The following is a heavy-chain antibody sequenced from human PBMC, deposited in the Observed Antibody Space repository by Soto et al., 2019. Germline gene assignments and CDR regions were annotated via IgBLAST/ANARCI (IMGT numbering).Heavy chain of an antibody. V-gene: IGHV5-51*01. J-gene: IGHJ6*02. CDR3: ARLHPYYDFWSGYYAPSFYYGMDV. CDR2: IYPGDSDT. CDR1: GYSFTSYW. D-gene: IGHD3-3*01. Sequence: LKISCKGSGYSFTSYWIGWVRQMPGKGLEWMGIIYPGDSDTRYSPSFQGQVTISADKSISTAYLQWSSLKASDTAMYYCARLHPYYDFWSGYYAPSFYYGMDVWGQGTTVTVSS.